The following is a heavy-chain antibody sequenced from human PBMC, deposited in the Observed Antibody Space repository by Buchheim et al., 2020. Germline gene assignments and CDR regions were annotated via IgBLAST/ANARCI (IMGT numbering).Heavy chain of an antibody. J-gene: IGHJ6*02. CDR3: ARGDYGDHEGYYYGMDV. CDR1: GGSISSYY. CDR2: IYYSGRT. Sequence: QVQLQESGPGLVKPSETLSLPCTVLGGSISSYYWSWIRQPPGKGLEWIGYIYYSGRTNYNPSLKSRVTISVDKSKNHFSLNLSSVTAADTAVYYCARGDYGDHEGYYYGMDVWGQGTT. D-gene: IGHD4-17*01. V-gene: IGHV4-59*01.